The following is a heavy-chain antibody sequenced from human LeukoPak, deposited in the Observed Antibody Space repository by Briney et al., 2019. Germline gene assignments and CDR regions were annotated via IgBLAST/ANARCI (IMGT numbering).Heavy chain of an antibody. J-gene: IGHJ3*02. D-gene: IGHD5-12*01. V-gene: IGHV4-34*01. CDR1: GGSFSGYY. CDR3: ARHGRPGYGGYENAFAI. CDR2: INHSGST. Sequence: SETLSLTCAVYGGSFSGYYWSWIRQPPGKGLEWIGEINHSGSTNYNPSLESRGTISVDTSKNHFSLKLSSLTAADTAVYYCARHGRPGYGGYENAFAIWGQGTMVTVSS.